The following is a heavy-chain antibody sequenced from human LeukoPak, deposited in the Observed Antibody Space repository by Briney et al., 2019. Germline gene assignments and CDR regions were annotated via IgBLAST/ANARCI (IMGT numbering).Heavy chain of an antibody. J-gene: IGHJ4*02. V-gene: IGHV4-39*01. CDR3: AIILGEWELLPPDY. D-gene: IGHD1-26*01. CDR2: IYYSGST. CDR1: GASISSSSYY. Sequence: PSETLSLTCTVAGASISSSSYYWGWLRQPPGKGLEWIGSIYYSGSTYYNPSLKSRVTISVDTSKTQFSLKLSSVTAADPAVYYCAIILGEWELLPPDYWGQGTLVTVSS.